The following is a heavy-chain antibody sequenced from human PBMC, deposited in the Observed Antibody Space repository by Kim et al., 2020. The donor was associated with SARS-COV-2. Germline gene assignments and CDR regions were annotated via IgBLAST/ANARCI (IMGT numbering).Heavy chain of an antibody. D-gene: IGHD3-16*02. CDR3: ARDAVATFYDYTWGSYRPPSEGRMDV. V-gene: IGHV3-30*04. Sequence: GGSLRLSCAASGFTFSYYSMHWVRQPPGKGLEWVAPISYDENNKYYTDSVKGRFTISRDNSKNMLYLQMSSLTAADTAVYYCARDAVATFYDYTWGSYRPPSEGRMDVWGQGTTVTVSS. CDR1: GFTFSYYS. CDR2: ISYDENNK. J-gene: IGHJ6*02.